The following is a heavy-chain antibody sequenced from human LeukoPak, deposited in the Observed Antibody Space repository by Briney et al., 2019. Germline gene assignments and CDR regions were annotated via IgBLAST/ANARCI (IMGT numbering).Heavy chain of an antibody. J-gene: IGHJ4*02. CDR2: ISYDVGKK. Sequence: GRSLRLSCAASGFTFSSYGMHWVRQAPGKGLEWVAVISYDVGKKYYADSVKGRFTISRDNSKNTLYLQMDSLRAEDTAVYYCAKDDYYDTSGYRDWGQGTLVTVSS. D-gene: IGHD3-22*01. V-gene: IGHV3-30*18. CDR3: AKDDYYDTSGYRD. CDR1: GFTFSSYG.